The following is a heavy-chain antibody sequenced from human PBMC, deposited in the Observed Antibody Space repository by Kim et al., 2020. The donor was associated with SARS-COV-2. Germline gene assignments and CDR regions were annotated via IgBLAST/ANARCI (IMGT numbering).Heavy chain of an antibody. CDR1: GGSISTSNC. D-gene: IGHD6-19*01. CDR2: ISNSGTT. V-gene: IGHV4-4*02. J-gene: IGHJ5*02. CDR3: ARGVSSAWTLRAWFDP. Sequence: SETLSLTCAVSGGSISTSNCWSWVRQPPGKGLEWIGKISNSGTTDYNSSLKSRVTISLDKSNNQFSLKLTSVTAADTAVYFCARGVSSAWTLRAWFDPWGPGTLVTVSS.